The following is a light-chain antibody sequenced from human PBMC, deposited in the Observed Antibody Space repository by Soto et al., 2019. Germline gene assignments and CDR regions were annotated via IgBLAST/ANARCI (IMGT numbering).Light chain of an antibody. Sequence: QSALTQPPSASGSPGQSVTISCAGTSSDVGGYDYVSWYQQHPGKAPKLIIYEVNKRPSGVPDRFSGSKSANTASLTVPGLQAEDEADYYCSSYAGSNNLRMFGGGTKVTVL. CDR3: SSYAGSNNLRM. CDR2: EVN. J-gene: IGLJ3*02. V-gene: IGLV2-8*01. CDR1: SSDVGGYDY.